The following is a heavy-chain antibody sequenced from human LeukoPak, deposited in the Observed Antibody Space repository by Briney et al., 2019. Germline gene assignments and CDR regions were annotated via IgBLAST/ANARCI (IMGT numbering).Heavy chain of an antibody. CDR1: GGSFSGYY. D-gene: IGHD5-18*01. CDR2: INHSGST. V-gene: IGHV4-34*01. Sequence: PSETLSLTCAVYGGSFSGYYWSWIRQPPGKGLEWIGEINHSGSTNYNPSLKSRVTISVDTSKNQFSLKLSSVTAADTAVYYCARLSPPGYSSTIDYWGQGTLVTVSS. J-gene: IGHJ4*02. CDR3: ARLSPPGYSSTIDY.